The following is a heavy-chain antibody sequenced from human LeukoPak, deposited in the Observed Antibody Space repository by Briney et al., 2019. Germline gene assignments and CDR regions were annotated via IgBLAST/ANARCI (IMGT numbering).Heavy chain of an antibody. D-gene: IGHD2-2*01. CDR3: ARAGLVVPAANFDY. J-gene: IGHJ4*02. Sequence: PSETLSLTCTVSGGSISSGDYYWSWIRQPPGTGLEWIGYIYYSGSTYYNPSLKSRVTISVDTSQNQFSLKLSSVTAADTAVYYCARAGLVVPAANFDYWGRGTLVTVSS. V-gene: IGHV4-30-4*01. CDR2: IYYSGST. CDR1: GGSISSGDYY.